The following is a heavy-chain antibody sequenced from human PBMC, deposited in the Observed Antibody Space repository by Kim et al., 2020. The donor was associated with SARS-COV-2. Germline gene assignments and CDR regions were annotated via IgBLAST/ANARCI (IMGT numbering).Heavy chain of an antibody. Sequence: ASVKVSCKASGYTFTSYGISWVRQAPGQGLEWMGWISAYNGNTNYAQKLQGRVTMTTDTSTSTAYMELRSLRSDDTAVYYCARDDYFPYSGSYYGREMNYYGMDVWGQGTTVTVSS. CDR2: ISAYNGNT. CDR1: GYTFTSYG. CDR3: ARDDYFPYSGSYYGREMNYYGMDV. D-gene: IGHD1-26*01. J-gene: IGHJ6*02. V-gene: IGHV1-18*01.